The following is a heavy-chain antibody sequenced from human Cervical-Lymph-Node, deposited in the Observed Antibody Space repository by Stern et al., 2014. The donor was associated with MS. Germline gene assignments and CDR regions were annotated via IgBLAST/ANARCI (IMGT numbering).Heavy chain of an antibody. CDR1: GFTFSSYG. Sequence: QVQLVESGGGVVQPGRSLRLSCAASGFTFSSYGMHWVRQAPGKGLEWVAVIWYDGSNKYYADSVKGRFTISRDNSKNTLYLQMNSLRAEDTAVYFCARDRAGRGRVIDYWGQGTLVTVSS. CDR3: ARDRAGRGRVIDY. D-gene: IGHD3-16*01. CDR2: IWYDGSNK. V-gene: IGHV3-33*01. J-gene: IGHJ4*02.